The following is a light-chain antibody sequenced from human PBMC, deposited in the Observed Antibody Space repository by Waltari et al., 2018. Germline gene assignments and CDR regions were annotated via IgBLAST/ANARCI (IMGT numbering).Light chain of an antibody. V-gene: IGLV3-19*01. CDR2: DKN. Sequence: TQDPAVSVAMGQTVRITCQGDSLRSYYASWYQQRPGQAPILVMYDKNSRPSGVPDRFSGSSSDDTAPLTITGAQAEDEAYYYCHSRDASGSGGAFGGGTKLTVL. J-gene: IGLJ2*01. CDR1: SLRSYY. CDR3: HSRDASGSGGA.